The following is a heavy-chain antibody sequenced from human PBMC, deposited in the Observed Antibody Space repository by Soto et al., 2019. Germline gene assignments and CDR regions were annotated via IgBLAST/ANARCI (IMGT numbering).Heavy chain of an antibody. D-gene: IGHD5-18*01. J-gene: IGHJ4*02. CDR2: VVPKIGNI. V-gene: IGHV1-18*04. Sequence: GASVKVSCKAPGGTFSSYSINWVRQAPGQGLEWMGRVVPKIGNINFVRKFQGRLTLTADTSASTAYMELSSLRSEDTAVYYCARDTAMGHFDYWGQGTLVTVSS. CDR1: GGTFSSYS. CDR3: ARDTAMGHFDY.